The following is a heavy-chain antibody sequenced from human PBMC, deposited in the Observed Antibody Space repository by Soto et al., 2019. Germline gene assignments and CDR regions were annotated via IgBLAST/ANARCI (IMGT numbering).Heavy chain of an antibody. CDR2: IGSSGSYI. Sequence: ESGGGLVQPGGSLRLSCAASEFAFSTYNMNWVRQAPGKGLEWVSCIGSSGSYIYYAGSVKGRFTISRDNAKNSLYLQMNSLRVEDTAVYYCARAPCSGGSCYLGDWFDPWGQGTLVTVSS. CDR3: ARAPCSGGSCYLGDWFDP. V-gene: IGHV3-21*01. J-gene: IGHJ5*02. D-gene: IGHD2-15*01. CDR1: EFAFSTYN.